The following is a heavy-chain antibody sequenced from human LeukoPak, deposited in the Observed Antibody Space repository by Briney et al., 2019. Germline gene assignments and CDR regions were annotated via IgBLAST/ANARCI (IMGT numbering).Heavy chain of an antibody. CDR3: ASTAPALGYCSGGSCYSGFDY. J-gene: IGHJ4*02. Sequence: SVKVSCEASGGTFSSYAISWVRQAPGQGLEWMGGIIPIFGTANYAQKFQGRVTITADESTSTAYMELSSLRSEDTAVYYCASTAPALGYCSGGSCYSGFDYWGQGTLVTVSS. D-gene: IGHD2-15*01. CDR2: IIPIFGTA. CDR1: GGTFSSYA. V-gene: IGHV1-69*13.